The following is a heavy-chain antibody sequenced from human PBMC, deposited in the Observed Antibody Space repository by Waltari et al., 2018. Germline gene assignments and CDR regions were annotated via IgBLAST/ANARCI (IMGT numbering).Heavy chain of an antibody. V-gene: IGHV4-59*11. CDR3: ARDSLLDY. CDR2: IYYSGST. Sequence: QVQLQESGPGLVNPSETLSLTCTVSGGSFSSPYWSWIRQPPGKGLEWIGYIYYSGSTNYNPSLKSRVTISVDTSKNQFSLKLSSVTAADTAVYYCARDSLLDYWGQGTLVTVSS. CDR1: GGSFSSPY. J-gene: IGHJ4*02.